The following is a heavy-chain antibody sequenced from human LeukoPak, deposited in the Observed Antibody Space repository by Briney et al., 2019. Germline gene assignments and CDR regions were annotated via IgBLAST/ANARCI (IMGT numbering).Heavy chain of an antibody. CDR3: ASTDSSSPDYYYYYMDV. CDR1: GGSISSYY. V-gene: IGHV4-59*01. J-gene: IGHJ6*03. Sequence: KPSETLSLTCTVSGGSISSYYWSWIRQPPGKGLEWIGYIYYSGSTNYNPSLKSRVTISVDTSKNQFSLKLSSVTAADTAVYYCASTDSSSPDYYYYYMDVWGKGTTVTISS. CDR2: IYYSGST. D-gene: IGHD6-13*01.